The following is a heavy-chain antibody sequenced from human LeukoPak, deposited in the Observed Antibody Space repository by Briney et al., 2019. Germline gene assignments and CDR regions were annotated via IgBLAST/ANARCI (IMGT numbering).Heavy chain of an antibody. CDR3: ARDRDGYFRWFDP. CDR2: ISSSSSYI. J-gene: IGHJ5*01. V-gene: IGHV3-21*01. Sequence: GGSLRLSCAGSGFMFSDYWMAWVRQAPGKGLEWVSSISSSSSYIYYADSVKGRFTISRDNAKNSLYLQMNSLRAEDTAVYYCARDRDGYFRWFDPWGQGTLVTVSS. CDR1: GFMFSDYW. D-gene: IGHD3-9*01.